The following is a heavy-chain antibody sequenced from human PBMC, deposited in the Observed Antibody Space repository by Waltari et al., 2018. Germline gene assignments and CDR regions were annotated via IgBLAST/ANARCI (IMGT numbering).Heavy chain of an antibody. CDR2: IYTSGST. V-gene: IGHV4-4*09. CDR3: AREVAYSGSSRDGFDP. D-gene: IGHD1-26*01. Sequence: QVQLQESGPGLVKPSETLSLTCTVSGGSISSYYWSWIRQPPGKGLEWIGYIYTSGSTNYNPSLKSRFTISVNTSKNQFSLKLSSVTAADTAVYYCAREVAYSGSSRDGFDPWGQGTLVTVSS. J-gene: IGHJ5*02. CDR1: GGSISSYY.